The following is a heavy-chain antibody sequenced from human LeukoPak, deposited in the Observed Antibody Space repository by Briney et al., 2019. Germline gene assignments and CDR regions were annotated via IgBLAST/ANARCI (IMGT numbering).Heavy chain of an antibody. CDR2: INPIFGTA. CDR1: VGTFSSYT. D-gene: IGHD1-1*01. CDR3: ARQGTGTTNLHLDY. Sequence: ASVKVSFKSTVGTFSSYTINWVRLPHAQGLEWMGVINPIFGTANYARKFQGRVTSTADESTSTAYMELSSLRSEDTAVYYGARQGTGTTNLHLDYWGQGTLVTVSS. J-gene: IGHJ4*02. V-gene: IGHV1-69*13.